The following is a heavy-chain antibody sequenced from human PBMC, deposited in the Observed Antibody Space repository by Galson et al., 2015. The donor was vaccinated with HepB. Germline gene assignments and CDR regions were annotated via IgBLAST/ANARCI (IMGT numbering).Heavy chain of an antibody. CDR2: FYYSGST. D-gene: IGHD3-10*01. CDR3: ARSLYDLRGVVFDY. CDR1: GGSIRSSTYY. J-gene: IGHJ4*02. Sequence: LTCTVSGGSIRSSTYYWGWIRQPPGKVLEWIGSFYYSGSTYYKPSLKSRVTMSVDTSKKQFSLKLSSVTAADTAVYYCARSLYDLRGVVFDYWGQGTLVTVVS. V-gene: IGHV4-39*01.